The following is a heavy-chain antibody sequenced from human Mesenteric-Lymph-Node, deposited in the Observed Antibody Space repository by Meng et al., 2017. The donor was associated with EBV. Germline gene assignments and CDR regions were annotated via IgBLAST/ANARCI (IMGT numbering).Heavy chain of an antibody. D-gene: IGHD3-16*02. CDR1: GCSFSGFD. CDR3: ARIRSIWGTYQNYYFDS. CDR2: INHSGFS. Sequence: QWGAGLLNPSEALSLNCAVRGCSFSGFDWHWICQSPGRDLEWIGEINHSGFSKYNPSLKSRLTISLDTSKNQVSLTLGSVTAADTAVYYCARIRSIWGTYQNYYFDSWGQGTLVTVSS. V-gene: IGHV4-34*01. J-gene: IGHJ4*02.